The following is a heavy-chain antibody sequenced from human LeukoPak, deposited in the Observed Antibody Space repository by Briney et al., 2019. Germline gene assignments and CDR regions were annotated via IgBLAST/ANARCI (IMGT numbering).Heavy chain of an antibody. CDR3: ARTAVVETVVCSGYFDY. J-gene: IGHJ4*02. D-gene: IGHD2-21*02. Sequence: SQTLSLTCAISGDSVSSNSAAWNWIRQSPSRGLEWLGRTYYRSKWYNDYAVSVKSRITINPDTSKNQFSLQLNSVTPEDTAVYYCARTAVVETVVCSGYFDYWGQGTLVTVSS. CDR2: TYYRSKWYN. V-gene: IGHV6-1*01. CDR1: GDSVSSNSAA.